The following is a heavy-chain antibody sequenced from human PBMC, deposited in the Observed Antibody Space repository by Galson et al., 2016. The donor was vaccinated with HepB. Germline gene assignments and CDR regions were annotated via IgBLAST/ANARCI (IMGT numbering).Heavy chain of an antibody. CDR1: GFTFSSYS. CDR3: ARTSISYYFDTTGHYSTRNNWFDP. J-gene: IGHJ5*02. D-gene: IGHD3-22*01. CDR2: ISTSGSTI. Sequence: SLRLSCAASGFTFSSYSMNWVRQTPGKGLEWVSYISTSGSTIHYADSVKGRFFISRDNARNSLYLHMNSLRAEDTAVYYCARTSISYYFDTTGHYSTRNNWFDPWGQGTLVTVSS. V-gene: IGHV3-48*04.